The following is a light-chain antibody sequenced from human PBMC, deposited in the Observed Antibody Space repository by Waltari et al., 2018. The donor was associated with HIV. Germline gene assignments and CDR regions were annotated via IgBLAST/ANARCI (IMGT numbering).Light chain of an antibody. CDR2: KDT. J-gene: IGLJ2*01. CDR1: ALPKQY. Sequence: SYELTQPPSVSVSPGQTARITCSGDALPKQYAYWYQQRPGQAPVLVIYKDTERPSGVPDRFSGSKSGTSASLAITGLQPEDAADYYCHSYDSSLNAVVFGGGTKLTVL. V-gene: IGLV3-25*02. CDR3: HSYDSSLNAVV.